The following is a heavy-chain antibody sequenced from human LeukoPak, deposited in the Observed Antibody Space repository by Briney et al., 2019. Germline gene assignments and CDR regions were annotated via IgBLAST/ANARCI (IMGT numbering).Heavy chain of an antibody. CDR1: GFTFSSYA. V-gene: IGHV3-23*01. J-gene: IGHJ6*02. CDR3: AKVRDYYYYGMDV. CDR2: ISGSGGST. D-gene: IGHD3-10*01. Sequence: PGASLRLSCAASGFTFSSYAMSWVRQAPGKGLEWVSAISGSGGSTYYADSVKGRFTISRDNSKNTLYLQMNSLRAEDTAVYYCAKVRDYYYYGMDVWGQGTTVTVSS.